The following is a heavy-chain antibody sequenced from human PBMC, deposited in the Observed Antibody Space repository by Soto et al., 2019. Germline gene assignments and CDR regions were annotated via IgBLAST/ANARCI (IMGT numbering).Heavy chain of an antibody. Sequence: GGSLRLSCAASGFTFSSYAVHWVRQAPGKGLEWVAVISYDGSNKYYADSVKGRFTISRDNSKNTLYLQMNSLRAEDTAVYYWARYCSGGSCYSFDAFDIWGQGTMVTVSS. CDR1: GFTFSSYA. J-gene: IGHJ3*02. CDR2: ISYDGSNK. V-gene: IGHV3-30-3*01. CDR3: ARYCSGGSCYSFDAFDI. D-gene: IGHD2-15*01.